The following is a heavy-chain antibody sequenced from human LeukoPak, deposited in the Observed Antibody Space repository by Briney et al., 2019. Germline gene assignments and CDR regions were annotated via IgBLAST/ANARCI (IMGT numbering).Heavy chain of an antibody. V-gene: IGHV3-48*04. J-gene: IGHJ6*02. CDR3: ARGGVAGGMDV. CDR2: ISSSSSSI. Sequence: GGSLRLSCAASGFTFSSYSMNWVRQAPGKGLEWVSFISSSSSSIYYADSVKGRFTISRDNAKNTLHLQMNSLRAEDTAVYYCARGGVAGGMDVWGQGTTVTVSS. CDR1: GFTFSSYS. D-gene: IGHD6-19*01.